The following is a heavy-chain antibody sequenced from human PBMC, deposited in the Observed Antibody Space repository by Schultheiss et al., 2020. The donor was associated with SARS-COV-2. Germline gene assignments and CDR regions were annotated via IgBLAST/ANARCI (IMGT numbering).Heavy chain of an antibody. Sequence: GGSLRLSCAASGFTFSSYSMNWVRQAPGKGLEWVSAISGSGGSTYYADSVKGRFTISRDNSKNTLYLQMNSLRAEDTAVYYCAKAIAAPFYNWFDPWGQGTLVTVSS. V-gene: IGHV3-23*01. CDR3: AKAIAAPFYNWFDP. CDR1: GFTFSSYS. D-gene: IGHD6-6*01. CDR2: ISGSGGST. J-gene: IGHJ5*02.